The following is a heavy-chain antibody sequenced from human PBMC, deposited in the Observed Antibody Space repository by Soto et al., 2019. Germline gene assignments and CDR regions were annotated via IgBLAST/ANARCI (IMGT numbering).Heavy chain of an antibody. V-gene: IGHV1-18*01. CDR1: GSNFANYG. Sequence: QVQLVQSEAEVKKPGASLKVSCRASGSNFANYGISWVRQAPGQGLEWMVWISAHTGDTNYAQKGQGRGTMTADTSTSTAYIEMWSLRSDDTAVYYCARDSAYNDFWGGGMELYSYNMDVWGQGTTVNV. D-gene: IGHD3-3*01. J-gene: IGHJ6*02. CDR2: ISAHTGDT. CDR3: ARDSAYNDFWGGGMELYSYNMDV.